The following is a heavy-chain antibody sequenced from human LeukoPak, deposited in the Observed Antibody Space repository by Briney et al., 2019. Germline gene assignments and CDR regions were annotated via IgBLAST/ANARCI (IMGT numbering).Heavy chain of an antibody. CDR3: ARGSSGFYYGYNWFDP. D-gene: IGHD3-22*01. Sequence: ASVKVSCKASGYTFTVYYMHWVREAPGQGLEWMGWIKPNSGGTNYAQKFQGRVTMTRDTSISTAYMELSRLTSDDTAVYYCARGSSGFYYGYNWFDPWGQGTLVTVSS. CDR2: IKPNSGGT. CDR1: GYTFTVYY. J-gene: IGHJ5*02. V-gene: IGHV1-2*02.